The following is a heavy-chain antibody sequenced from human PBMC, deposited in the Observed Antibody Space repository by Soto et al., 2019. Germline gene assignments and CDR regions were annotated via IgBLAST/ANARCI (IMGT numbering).Heavy chain of an antibody. D-gene: IGHD1-26*01. V-gene: IGHV3-23*01. CDR1: GFTFSSYP. CDR2: ISGSGGST. J-gene: IGHJ6*01. Sequence: GVPLRLSCAASGFTFSSYPTSRVRQAPGKSLLCFSAISGSGGSTYYSASVKGRFTISRDNSKNTLYLKMNSLRAEDTAVYYCARGGHQVGTPNPHYYYGMDVWGQGTTVTVS. CDR3: ARGGHQVGTPNPHYYYGMDV.